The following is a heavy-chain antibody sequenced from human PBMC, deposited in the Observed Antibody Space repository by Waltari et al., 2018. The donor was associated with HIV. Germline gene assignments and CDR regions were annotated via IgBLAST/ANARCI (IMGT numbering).Heavy chain of an antibody. CDR2: IYYSGST. D-gene: IGHD2-15*01. Sequence: QVQLQESGPGLVKPSETLSLTCTVSGGSVSSGSYYWSWIRQPPGKGLGWIGFIYYSGSTKYKPSLKSRGTISVDTAKNQFSLKLTSVTAADTAVYYCAREYCSGGSCYSGIYYYYGMDVWGQGTTVTVSS. CDR1: GGSVSSGSYY. V-gene: IGHV4-61*01. J-gene: IGHJ6*02. CDR3: AREYCSGGSCYSGIYYYYGMDV.